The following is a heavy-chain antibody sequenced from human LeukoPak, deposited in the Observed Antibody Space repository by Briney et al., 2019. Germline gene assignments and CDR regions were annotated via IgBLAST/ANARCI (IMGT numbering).Heavy chain of an antibody. Sequence: ASVKVSCKASGYTFTGYYMHWVRQAPGQGLEWMGWINPNSGGTNYAQKFQGRVTMTRDTSISTAYTELSRLRSDDTAVYYCARGGGIVATILGVVGDYWGQGTLVTVSS. CDR2: INPNSGGT. CDR1: GYTFTGYY. J-gene: IGHJ4*02. D-gene: IGHD5-12*01. CDR3: ARGGGIVATILGVVGDY. V-gene: IGHV1-2*02.